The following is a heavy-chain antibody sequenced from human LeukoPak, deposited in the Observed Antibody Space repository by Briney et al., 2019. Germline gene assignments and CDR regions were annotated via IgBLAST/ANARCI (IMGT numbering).Heavy chain of an antibody. J-gene: IGHJ4*02. D-gene: IGHD3-22*01. CDR1: GGSFSGYY. Sequence: PSETLSLTCAVYGGSFSGYYWSWIRQPPGKGLEWIGEINHSGSTNYNPSLKSRVTISVDTSKNQFSLKLSSVTAADTAVYYCAREFGYYDSSGYLAYWGQGTLVTVSS. V-gene: IGHV4-34*01. CDR2: INHSGST. CDR3: AREFGYYDSSGYLAY.